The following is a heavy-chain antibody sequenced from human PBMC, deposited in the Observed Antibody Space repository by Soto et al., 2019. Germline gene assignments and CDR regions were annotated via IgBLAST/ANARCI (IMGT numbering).Heavy chain of an antibody. V-gene: IGHV4-34*01. Sequence: SETLSLTCAVYGGSFSGYYWSWIRQPPGKGLEWIGEINHSGSTNYNPSLKSRVTISVDTSKNQFSLKLSSVTAADTAVYYCARRDAVAGTRDFDYWGQGTLVTVSS. CDR3: ARRDAVAGTRDFDY. D-gene: IGHD6-19*01. CDR1: GGSFSGYY. J-gene: IGHJ4*02. CDR2: INHSGST.